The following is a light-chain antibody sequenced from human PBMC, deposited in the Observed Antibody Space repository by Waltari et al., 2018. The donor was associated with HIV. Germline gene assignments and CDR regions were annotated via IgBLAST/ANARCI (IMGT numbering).Light chain of an antibody. CDR2: ANN. CDR1: RSNFGTGYA. V-gene: IGLV1-40*01. CDR3: QAYDSSMNGNVV. Sequence: QSVLTQAPLVSGPPGQRVTISGTVRRSNFGTGYAVHWYQQLPGTAPTLLIYANNPRTSAVPARFSGSTSANSASLVITGLQAEDEADYYCQAYDSSMNGNVVFGGGTKVTVL. J-gene: IGLJ2*01.